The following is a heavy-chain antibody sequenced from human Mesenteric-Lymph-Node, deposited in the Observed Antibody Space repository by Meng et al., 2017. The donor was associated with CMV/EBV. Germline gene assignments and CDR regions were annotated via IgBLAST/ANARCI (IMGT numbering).Heavy chain of an antibody. CDR2: ISSSGSTM. Sequence: GESLKISCAASGFTFSNYEMNWVRQAPGKGLEWVSYISSSGSTMHYADSVKGRFTISRDNAKSSLHLQMNSLRVEDTAVYYCAKDSGSYDWGQGTLVTVSS. D-gene: IGHD1-26*01. V-gene: IGHV3-48*03. J-gene: IGHJ4*02. CDR3: AKDSGSYD. CDR1: GFTFSNYE.